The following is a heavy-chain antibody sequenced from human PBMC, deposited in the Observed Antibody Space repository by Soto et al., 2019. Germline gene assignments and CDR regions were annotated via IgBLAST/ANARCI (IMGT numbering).Heavy chain of an antibody. CDR3: AKDLYYYDSSGQYGLDGMDV. D-gene: IGHD3-22*01. V-gene: IGHV3-30*18. J-gene: IGHJ6*02. CDR1: GFTFSSYG. CDR2: IPYDGSNK. Sequence: GSLRLSCAASGFTFSSYGMHWVRQAPGKGLEWVAVIPYDGSNKYYADSVKGRFTISRDNSKNTLYLQMNSLRAEDTAVYYCAKDLYYYDSSGQYGLDGMDVWGQGTTVTVSS.